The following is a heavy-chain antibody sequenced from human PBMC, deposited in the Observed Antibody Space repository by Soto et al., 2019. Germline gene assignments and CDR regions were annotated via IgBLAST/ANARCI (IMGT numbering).Heavy chain of an antibody. V-gene: IGHV4-30-4*01. Sequence: SETLSLTCTVSGGSISSGDFCWSWIRQPPGKGLEWIGYIYYSGSTYYNPSLTSRVTISVDTSKNQFSLKLSSVTAADTAVYYCARARGVRSNWFDPWGQGTLVTVSS. J-gene: IGHJ5*02. CDR3: ARARGVRSNWFDP. D-gene: IGHD3-10*01. CDR2: IYYSGST. CDR1: GGSISSGDFC.